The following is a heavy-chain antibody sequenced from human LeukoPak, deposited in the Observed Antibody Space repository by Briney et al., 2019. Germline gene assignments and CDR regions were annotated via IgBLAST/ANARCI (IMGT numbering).Heavy chain of an antibody. J-gene: IGHJ4*02. Sequence: SETLSLTCTVSGDSISSGDYYWSWIRQPAGKGLEWIGRIYISGSTNYNPSLKSRVTMSVDTSKNQFSLKLSSVTAADTAMYYCARDRGTWNDDGFDYWGQGTLVTVSS. CDR3: ARDRGTWNDDGFDY. V-gene: IGHV4-61*02. D-gene: IGHD1-1*01. CDR2: IYISGST. CDR1: GDSISSGDYY.